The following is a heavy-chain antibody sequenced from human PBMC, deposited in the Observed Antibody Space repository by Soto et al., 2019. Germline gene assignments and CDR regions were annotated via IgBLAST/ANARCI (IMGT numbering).Heavy chain of an antibody. CDR3: ATVFDF. Sequence: EVQLVESGRGLVQPGGSLRLSCAASEFTFSNHWTHWVRQAPGKGLVWVSRIDPKGSTSYADPVKGRFTISRDNAKNTVYLQMNSLTAEDTAVYYCATVFDFWGRGTLVTVSS. CDR1: EFTFSNHW. V-gene: IGHV3-74*01. CDR2: IDPKGST. J-gene: IGHJ4*02.